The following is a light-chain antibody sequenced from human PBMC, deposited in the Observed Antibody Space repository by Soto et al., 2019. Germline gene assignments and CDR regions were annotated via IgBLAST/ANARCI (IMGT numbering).Light chain of an antibody. CDR2: EGS. Sequence: QSALTQPASVSGSPGQSITISCTGTSSDVGTYNLVSWYQQHPGTAPKLMIYEGSKRPSGVSDRFSGSKSGNTASLTISGLQAEDEADYHCSSYARSGTFVFGTGTKVTVL. V-gene: IGLV2-23*01. CDR3: SSYARSGTFV. CDR1: SSDVGTYNL. J-gene: IGLJ1*01.